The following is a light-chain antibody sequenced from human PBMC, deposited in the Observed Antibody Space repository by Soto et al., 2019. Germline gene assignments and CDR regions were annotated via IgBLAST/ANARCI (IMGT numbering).Light chain of an antibody. CDR3: QQTDTFPRT. V-gene: IGKV1-39*01. J-gene: IGKJ1*01. CDR1: HSIDNY. Sequence: DIQMTQSPSSLSASVGDRVTITCRASHSIDNYLSWYQQKPGKAPKLLIYAASNLQRGVSSRFSGSGSGTDFTLTIDSLQPDDFAIYYCQQTDTFPRTFGQGTKVDIK. CDR2: AAS.